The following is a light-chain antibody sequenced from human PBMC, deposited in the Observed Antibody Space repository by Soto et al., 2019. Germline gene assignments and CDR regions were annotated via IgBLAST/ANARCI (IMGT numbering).Light chain of an antibody. CDR1: QSLVYSDGDTF. CDR2: KVS. J-gene: IGKJ3*01. Sequence: DVVLTQSPLFLPVTLGQPASISCRSSQSLVYSDGDTFLSWFQQRPGQSPRRLIYKVSNRDTGVPVRFSGSWSGPDFTLKISRVEAEDVGVYFCMQAIYWPFTFGPGTKVDIK. V-gene: IGKV2-30*01. CDR3: MQAIYWPFT.